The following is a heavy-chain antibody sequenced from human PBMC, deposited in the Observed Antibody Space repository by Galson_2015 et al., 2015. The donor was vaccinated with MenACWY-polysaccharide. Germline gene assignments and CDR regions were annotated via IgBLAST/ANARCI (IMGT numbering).Heavy chain of an antibody. CDR3: ARGGVRGGEVYGMDV. CDR1: GGTFSSYA. CDR2: IIPIFGTA. V-gene: IGHV1-69*13. Sequence: SVKVSCKASGGTFSSYAISWVRQAPGQGLEWMGGIIPIFGTANYAQKLQGRVTITADESTSTAYMELSSLRSEDTAVCYCARGGVRGGEVYGMDVWGQGTTVTVSS. D-gene: IGHD3-10*01. J-gene: IGHJ6*02.